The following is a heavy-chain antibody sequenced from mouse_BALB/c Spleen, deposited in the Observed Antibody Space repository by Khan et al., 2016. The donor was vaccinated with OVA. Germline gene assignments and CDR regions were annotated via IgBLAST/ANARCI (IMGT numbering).Heavy chain of an antibody. CDR2: ITSTGST. V-gene: IGHV3-2*02. CDR3: ARSIYYSYGYALDC. CDR1: GYSITSDYA. D-gene: IGHD2-14*01. Sequence: EVQLQESGPGLVKPSQSLSLTCTVTGYSITSDYAWNWIRQFPGNKLEWMGYITSTGSTSYNPSLKSRISITRDTSKNQFFLQLNSVTTEDTATYFCARSIYYSYGYALDCWGRGTSVTVSS. J-gene: IGHJ4*01.